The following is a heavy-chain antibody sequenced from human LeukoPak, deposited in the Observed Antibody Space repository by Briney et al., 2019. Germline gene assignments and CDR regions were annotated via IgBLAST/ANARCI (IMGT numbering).Heavy chain of an antibody. D-gene: IGHD2-21*01. CDR1: GYTSNTYW. V-gene: IGHV5-51*01. CDR3: ATLAYCGDECTYYYYMDV. CDR2: IYPSDSET. J-gene: IGHJ6*03. Sequence: GESLKISCKGSGYTSNTYWIGWVRQKPGKGLEWMGVIYPSDSETRYSPSFQGQVTISADKSTSTAYLQWSSLKASDTAMYYCATLAYCGDECTYYYYMDVWGRGTTVIVSS.